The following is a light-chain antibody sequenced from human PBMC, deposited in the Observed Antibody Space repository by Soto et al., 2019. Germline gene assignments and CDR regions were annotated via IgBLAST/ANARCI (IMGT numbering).Light chain of an antibody. CDR1: QSVSSN. J-gene: IGKJ1*01. V-gene: IGKV3-15*01. Sequence: EIVMTQSPATLSVSPGERATLSCRASQSVSSNLAWYQQKPGQAPRLLIYGASTRATGIPARFSGSGSGTEFTLTISSLQYEHCQVYYCQQYNNVQWTFGPGTKVDIK. CDR3: QQYNNVQWT. CDR2: GAS.